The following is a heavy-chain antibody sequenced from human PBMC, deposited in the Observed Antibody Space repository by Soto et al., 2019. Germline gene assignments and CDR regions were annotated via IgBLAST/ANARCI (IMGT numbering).Heavy chain of an antibody. CDR3: ARGPKNIAAAGTTLPIDY. Sequence: EVQLVESGGGLVKPGGSLRLSCAASGFTFSSYSMNWVRQAPGKGLEWVSSISSSSSYIYYADSVKGRFTISRDNAKNSLYLQMNSLRAEDTAVYYCARGPKNIAAAGTTLPIDYWGQGTLVTVSS. CDR2: ISSSSSYI. D-gene: IGHD6-13*01. J-gene: IGHJ4*02. CDR1: GFTFSSYS. V-gene: IGHV3-21*01.